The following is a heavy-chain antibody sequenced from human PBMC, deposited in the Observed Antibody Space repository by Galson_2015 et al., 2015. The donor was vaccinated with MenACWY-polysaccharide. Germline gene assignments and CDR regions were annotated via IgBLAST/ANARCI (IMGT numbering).Heavy chain of an antibody. CDR3: ARESAYYDSFDGFDI. D-gene: IGHD3-22*01. Sequence: ASGYTFGSYAMNWVRQSPGQGLEWMGWINTNTGNPTSAPGFTGRFVFSLDTSVSTAYLQISSLKAEDTAVYYCARESAYYDSFDGFDIWGQGTMVTVSS. CDR1: GYTFGSYA. CDR2: INTNTGNP. V-gene: IGHV7-4-1*02. J-gene: IGHJ3*02.